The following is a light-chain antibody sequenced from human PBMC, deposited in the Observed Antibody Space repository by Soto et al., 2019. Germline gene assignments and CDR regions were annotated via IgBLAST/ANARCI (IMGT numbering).Light chain of an antibody. J-gene: IGLJ1*01. CDR2: EAS. CDR1: STDFVSYNR. Sequence: SVLTQPPSVPGSPGQSVTISCTGTSTDFVSYNRVSWYQQPPDTAPKLMIYEASNRPSGVPDRFSGSKSGNTASLTISGLQAADEADYYCSLYTSENTYVFGTGTKVTVL. CDR3: SLYTSENTYV. V-gene: IGLV2-18*01.